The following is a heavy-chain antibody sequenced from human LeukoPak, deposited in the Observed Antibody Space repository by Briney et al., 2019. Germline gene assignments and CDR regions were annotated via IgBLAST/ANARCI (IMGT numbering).Heavy chain of an antibody. V-gene: IGHV3-33*01. CDR3: ARGGMGYDFWSGPYYFDY. Sequence: GRSLRLSCAASGFTFSSYGMHWVRQAPGKGLEWVAVICYDGSNKYYADSVKGRFTISRDNSKNTLYLQMNSLRAEDTAVYYCARGGMGYDFWSGPYYFDYWGQGTLVTVSS. J-gene: IGHJ4*02. CDR1: GFTFSSYG. D-gene: IGHD3-3*01. CDR2: ICYDGSNK.